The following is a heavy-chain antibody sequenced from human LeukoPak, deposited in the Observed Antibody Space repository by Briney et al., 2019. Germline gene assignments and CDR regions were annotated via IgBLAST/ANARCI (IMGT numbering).Heavy chain of an antibody. CDR3: AKSLYGGCDY. CDR1: GFTFSNYA. J-gene: IGHJ4*02. V-gene: IGHV3-23*01. D-gene: IGHD3-16*02. CDR2: ISGSGGST. Sequence: GGSLRLSCAASGFTFSNYAMSWVRQAPGKGLEWVSAISGSGGSTYYADSVKGRFTIFRDNSKNTVYLQMNSLRVEDTAVYYCAKSLYGGCDYWGQGTVVTVTS.